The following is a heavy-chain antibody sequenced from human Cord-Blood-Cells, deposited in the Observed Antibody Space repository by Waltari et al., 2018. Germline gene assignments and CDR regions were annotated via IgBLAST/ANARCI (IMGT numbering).Heavy chain of an antibody. D-gene: IGHD3-10*01. J-gene: IGHJ4*02. CDR3: ARDARYGSSDY. CDR1: GFTFSRHS. CDR2: ISSSSSYI. Sequence: EVQLVESGGGLVKPGGSLRRSCAASGFTFSRHSMNWARQAPGKGLEWVSSISSSSSYIYYADSVKGRFTISRDNAKNSLYLQMNSLRAEDTAVYYCARDARYGSSDYWGQGTLVTVSS. V-gene: IGHV3-21*01.